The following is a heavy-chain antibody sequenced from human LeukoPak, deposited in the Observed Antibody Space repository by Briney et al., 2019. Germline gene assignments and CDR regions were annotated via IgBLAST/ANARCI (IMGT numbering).Heavy chain of an antibody. CDR2: ISWNSGSI. V-gene: IGHV3-9*01. D-gene: IGHD5-12*01. CDR1: GFTFDDYA. Sequence: GGSLRLSCAASGFTFDDYAMHWVRQAPGKGLEWVSGISWNSGSIGYADSVKGRFTISRDNAKNSLYLQMNSLRAEDTALYYCAKDIKYSGYDWPYYFDYWGREPWSPSPQ. J-gene: IGHJ4*02. CDR3: AKDIKYSGYDWPYYFDY.